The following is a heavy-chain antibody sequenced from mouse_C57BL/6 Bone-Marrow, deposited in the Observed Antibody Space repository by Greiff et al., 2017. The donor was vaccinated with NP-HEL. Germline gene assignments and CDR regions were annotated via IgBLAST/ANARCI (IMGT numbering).Heavy chain of an antibody. J-gene: IGHJ1*03. CDR1: GFTFSSYA. CDR3: ARDRVPLLLGYYWYFDV. Sequence: EVQRVESGGGLVKPGGSLKLSCAASGFTFSSYAMSWVRQTPEKRLEWVATISDGGSYTYYPDNVKGRFTISRDNAKNNLYLRMSHLKSEETAMYYCARDRVPLLLGYYWYFDVWGTGTTVTVSS. V-gene: IGHV5-4*01. D-gene: IGHD1-1*01. CDR2: ISDGGSYT.